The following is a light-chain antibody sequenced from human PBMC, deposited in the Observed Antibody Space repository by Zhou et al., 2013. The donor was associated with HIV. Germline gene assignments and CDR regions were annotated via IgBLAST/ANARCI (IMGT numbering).Light chain of an antibody. J-gene: IGKJ2*01. Sequence: DIQMTQSPSTLSASVGDRVTITCRASQGISNYLAWYQQKPGKVPKLLIYAASTLQSGVPSRFSGSGSGTDFTLTISRLEPEDFAVYSCQQYADSQMYTFGLGDQAGDQT. CDR2: AAS. CDR3: QQYADSQMYT. V-gene: IGKV1-27*01. CDR1: QGISNY.